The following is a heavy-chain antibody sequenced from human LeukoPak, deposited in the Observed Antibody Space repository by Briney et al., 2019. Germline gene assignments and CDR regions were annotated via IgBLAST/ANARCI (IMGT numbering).Heavy chain of an antibody. Sequence: EASVKVSCKASGGTFSSYAISWVRQAPGQGLEWMGRIIPILGIANYAQKFQGRVTITADKSTSTAYMELSSLRSEDTAVYYCARYGYGYSSWYYGMDVWGQGTTVTVSS. D-gene: IGHD5-18*01. CDR3: ARYGYGYSSWYYGMDV. V-gene: IGHV1-69*04. CDR1: GGTFSSYA. J-gene: IGHJ6*02. CDR2: IIPILGIA.